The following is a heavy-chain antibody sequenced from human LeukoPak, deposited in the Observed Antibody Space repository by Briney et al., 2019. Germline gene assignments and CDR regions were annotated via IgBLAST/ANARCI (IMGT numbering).Heavy chain of an antibody. D-gene: IGHD6-19*01. CDR3: AGGRGGWYAFES. V-gene: IGHV3-53*01. CDR2: MYTEDVT. J-gene: IGHJ4*02. CDR1: NFTVSGNY. Sequence: GGSLRLSCAASNFTVSGNYMTWVRQTPGMGLECVSVMYTEDVTYYADSVKGRFTISRDNSKNTLYLQMNSLRTEDTAVYYCAGGRGGWYAFESWGQGTLVTVSS.